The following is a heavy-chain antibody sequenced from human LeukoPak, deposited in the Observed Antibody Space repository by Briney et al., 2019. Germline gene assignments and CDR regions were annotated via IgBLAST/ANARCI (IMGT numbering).Heavy chain of an antibody. V-gene: IGHV1-8*01. CDR2: MSPNSGNA. Sequence: ASVKVSCKASGYTFTSYDINWVRQATGQGLEWMGWMSPNSGNAGYAQKFQGRVTMTRNTSISTAYMQLSSLRSEDTAVYYCARGPPNWGFDYWGQGTLVTVSS. CDR1: GYTFTSYD. D-gene: IGHD7-27*01. CDR3: ARGPPNWGFDY. J-gene: IGHJ4*02.